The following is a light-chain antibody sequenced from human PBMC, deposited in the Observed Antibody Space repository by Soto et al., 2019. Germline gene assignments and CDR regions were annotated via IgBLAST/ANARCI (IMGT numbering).Light chain of an antibody. Sequence: ELKQSPGTLSLSRGERATITFRASERIYSAYLGWYQQKPGQAPRLLIYGTSSRATGIPDRFSGSGSGTDFTLTISTLEPEYSAVYYCQQYGTSPVTFGQGTRLEIK. CDR2: GTS. CDR1: ERIYSAY. V-gene: IGKV3-20*01. CDR3: QQYGTSPVT. J-gene: IGKJ5*01.